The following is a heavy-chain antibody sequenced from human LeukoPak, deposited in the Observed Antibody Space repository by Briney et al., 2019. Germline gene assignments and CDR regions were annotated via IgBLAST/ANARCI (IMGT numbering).Heavy chain of an antibody. CDR1: GFMFSSYT. CDR3: ARGGRKNYYYFMDV. Sequence: GRSLRLSCAASGFMFSSYTIHWVRQAPGKGLEWVAVTSYDGRDKYYADSVKGRFTISRDNSNNTLCLQMKSLRDEDAAVYYCARGGRKNYYYFMDVWGKGTTVTVSS. V-gene: IGHV3-30*01. CDR2: TSYDGRDK. J-gene: IGHJ6*03.